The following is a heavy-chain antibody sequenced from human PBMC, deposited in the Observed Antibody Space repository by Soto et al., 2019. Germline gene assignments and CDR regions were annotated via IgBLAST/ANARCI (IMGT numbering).Heavy chain of an antibody. J-gene: IGHJ5*02. CDR3: AKDPLAAAGTRGPSWFDP. D-gene: IGHD6-13*01. Sequence: PGGSLRLSCAASGFTFSSYAMNWVRQAPGKGLEWVSAISGSGGSTYYADSVKGRFTISRDNSKNTLYLQMNSLRAEDTAVYYCAKDPLAAAGTRGPSWFDPWGQGTLVTVSS. CDR2: ISGSGGST. CDR1: GFTFSSYA. V-gene: IGHV3-23*01.